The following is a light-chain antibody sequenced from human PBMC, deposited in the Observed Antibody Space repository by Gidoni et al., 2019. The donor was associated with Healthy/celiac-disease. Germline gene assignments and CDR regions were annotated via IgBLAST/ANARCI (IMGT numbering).Light chain of an antibody. V-gene: IGLV2-11*01. CDR3: CSYAGSYTYV. CDR1: SSYVGCYNY. Sequence: QSALTQPRPVSGSPGQSVTISSTGTSSYVGCYNYVSWYQQHPGKAPKLMIYDVSKRPSGVPDRFSGSKSGKTASLTISGLQAEDEADYYCCSYAGSYTYVFGTGTKVTVL. J-gene: IGLJ1*01. CDR2: DVS.